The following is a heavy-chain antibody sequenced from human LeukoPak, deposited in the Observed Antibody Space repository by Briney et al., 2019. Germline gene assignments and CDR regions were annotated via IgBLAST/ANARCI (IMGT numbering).Heavy chain of an antibody. CDR3: ARGLTMVRGALRWFDP. J-gene: IGHJ5*02. CDR2: ISSSGSTI. Sequence: GGSLRLSCAASGFTFSSYEMNWVRQAPGKGLEWVSYISSSGSTIYYADSVKGRFTISRDNAKNSLYLQMKSLRAEDTAVYYCARGLTMVRGALRWFDPWGQGTLVTVSS. V-gene: IGHV3-48*03. D-gene: IGHD3-10*01. CDR1: GFTFSSYE.